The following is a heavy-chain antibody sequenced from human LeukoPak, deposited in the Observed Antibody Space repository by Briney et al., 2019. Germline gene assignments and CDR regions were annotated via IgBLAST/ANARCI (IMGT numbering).Heavy chain of an antibody. CDR1: GGTFSSYA. J-gene: IGHJ6*02. D-gene: IGHD2-2*01. V-gene: IGHV1-69*13. Sequence: ASVKVSCKASGGTFSSYAISWVRQAPGQGLEWMGGIIPIFGTANYAQKFQGRVTITADESTSTAYMELSSLRSEDTAVYYCARECSSTSCTGDYYYGMDVWSQGTTVTVSS. CDR3: ARECSSTSCTGDYYYGMDV. CDR2: IIPIFGTA.